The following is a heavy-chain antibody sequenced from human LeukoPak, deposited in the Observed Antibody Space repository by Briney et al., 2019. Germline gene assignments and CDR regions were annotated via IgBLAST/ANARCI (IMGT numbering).Heavy chain of an antibody. V-gene: IGHV1-2*02. CDR3: ARDFDSWSGYYTNWFDP. D-gene: IGHD3-3*01. CDR2: INPNSGGT. CDR1: GYTFTGYY. J-gene: IGHJ5*02. Sequence: ASVKVSCKASGYTFTGYYMHWVRQAPGQGLEWMGWINPNSGGTNYAQKFQGRVTMTRDMSTSTVYMELSSLRSEDTAEYYCARDFDSWSGYYTNWFDPWGQGTLVTVSS.